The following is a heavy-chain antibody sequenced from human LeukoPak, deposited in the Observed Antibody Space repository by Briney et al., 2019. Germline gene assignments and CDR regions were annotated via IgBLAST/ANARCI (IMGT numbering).Heavy chain of an antibody. CDR3: ARDRDYGSGIFDY. Sequence: EASVKVSCKASGYTFTGYYMHWVRQAPGQGLEWMGWINPNSGGTNYAQKFQGRATMTRDTSISTAYMELNRLRSDDTAVYYCARDRDYGSGIFDYWGQGTLVTVSS. J-gene: IGHJ4*02. CDR1: GYTFTGYY. D-gene: IGHD3-10*01. CDR2: INPNSGGT. V-gene: IGHV1-2*02.